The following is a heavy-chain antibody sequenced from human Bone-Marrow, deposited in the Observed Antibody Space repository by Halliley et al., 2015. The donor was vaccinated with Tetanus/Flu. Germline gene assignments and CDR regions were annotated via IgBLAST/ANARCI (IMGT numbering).Heavy chain of an antibody. V-gene: IGHV3-7*03. J-gene: IGHJ4*02. CDR2: IKEDGSEK. CDR3: ARDREAGNDY. D-gene: IGHD6-19*01. Sequence: GLEWVANIKEDGSEKNYADSMKGRFTISRDNAKNSLYLQMNSLGVEDTAMYYCARDREAGNDYWGQGTLVTVSS.